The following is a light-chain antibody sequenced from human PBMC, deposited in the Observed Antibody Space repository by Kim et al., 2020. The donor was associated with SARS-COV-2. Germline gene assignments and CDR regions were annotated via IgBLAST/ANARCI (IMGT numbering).Light chain of an antibody. CDR2: DVS. Sequence: GHSITISCTGTSSDIGAFNYVSWFQQHPGKAPNLMIYDVSERPSGISTRFSGSTSGYTASLTISGLQAEDEADYYCSSYTTANTRLFGTGTKVTVL. J-gene: IGLJ1*01. CDR1: SSDIGAFNY. V-gene: IGLV2-14*03. CDR3: SSYTTANTRL.